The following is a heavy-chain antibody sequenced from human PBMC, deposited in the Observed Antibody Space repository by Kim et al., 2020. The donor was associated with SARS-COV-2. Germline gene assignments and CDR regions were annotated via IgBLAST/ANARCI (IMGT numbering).Heavy chain of an antibody. Sequence: GGSLRLSCAASGFTFSSYEMNWVRQAPGKGLEWVSYISSSGSTIYYADSVKGRFTISRDNAKNSLYLQMNSLRAEDTAVYYCARDPRYYDSSGYYHDYWGQGTLVTVSS. CDR1: GFTFSSYE. V-gene: IGHV3-48*03. D-gene: IGHD3-22*01. CDR2: ISSSGSTI. J-gene: IGHJ4*02. CDR3: ARDPRYYDSSGYYHDY.